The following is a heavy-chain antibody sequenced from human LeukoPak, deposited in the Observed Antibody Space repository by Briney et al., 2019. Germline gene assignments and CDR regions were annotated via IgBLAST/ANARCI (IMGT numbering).Heavy chain of an antibody. CDR2: VHTSRGT. CDR3: AKGGESSLPFDY. Sequence: PSETLSLTCIVSGAPISGHYWSWIRQPAGKEPEWIGRVHTSRGTNYNSSLKSRLTMSVDTSKNQFSLHLASVTAADTAVYYCAKGGESSLPFDYWGQGTLVTVSS. J-gene: IGHJ4*02. CDR1: GAPISGHY. V-gene: IGHV4-4*07. D-gene: IGHD3-10*01.